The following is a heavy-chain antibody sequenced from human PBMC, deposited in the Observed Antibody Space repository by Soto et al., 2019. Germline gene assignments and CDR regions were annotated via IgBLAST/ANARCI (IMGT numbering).Heavy chain of an antibody. V-gene: IGHV5-10-1*01. J-gene: IGHJ6*02. CDR1: GYSFTSYW. D-gene: IGHD6-19*01. CDR3: ARRDSSGWSASFRGGSHYYYGMDV. CDR2: IDPSDSYT. Sequence: GESLKISCKGSGYSFTSYWISWVRQMPGKGLEWMGRIDPSDSYTNYSPSFQGHVTISADKSISTAYLQWSSLKASDTAMYYCARRDSSGWSASFRGGSHYYYGMDVWGQGTTVTVSS.